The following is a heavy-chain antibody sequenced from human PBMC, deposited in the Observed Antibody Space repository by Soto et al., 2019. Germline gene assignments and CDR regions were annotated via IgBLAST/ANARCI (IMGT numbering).Heavy chain of an antibody. J-gene: IGHJ4*02. V-gene: IGHV3-23*01. CDR2: VGDDGFRT. Sequence: GGSLRLSCVASGFTFSTFAMTWVRQTPGKGPEWVATVGDDGFRTNVADSVKGRFIISRDNSKDTLSLEMSSLRVEDTGIYYCATKFRSYFDHWGQGVRVTVSS. CDR1: GFTFSTFA. CDR3: ATKFRSYFDH.